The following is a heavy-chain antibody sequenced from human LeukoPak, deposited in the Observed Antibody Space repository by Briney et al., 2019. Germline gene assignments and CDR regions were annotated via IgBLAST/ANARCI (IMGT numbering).Heavy chain of an antibody. CDR1: GGSISSGSYY. D-gene: IGHD3-16*01. CDR3: ARVILTFNWFDP. J-gene: IGHJ5*02. V-gene: IGHV4-61*02. CDR2: IYTSGST. Sequence: SETLSLTCTVSGGSISSGSYYWSWIRQPAGKGLEWIGRIYTSGSTNYNPSLKSRVTISVDTSKNQFSLKLSSVTAADTAVYYCARVILTFNWFDPWGQGTLVTVSS.